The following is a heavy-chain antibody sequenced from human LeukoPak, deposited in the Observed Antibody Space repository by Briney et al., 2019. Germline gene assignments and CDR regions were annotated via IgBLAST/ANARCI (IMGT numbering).Heavy chain of an antibody. D-gene: IGHD3-22*01. V-gene: IGHV1-24*01. CDR3: ARVPDSSGYYFPIDY. CDR2: FDPEDGET. CDR1: GYTLTELS. Sequence: ASVKVSCKVSGYTLTELSMHWVRQAPGKGLEWMGGFDPEDGETIYAQKFQGRVTMTEDTSTDTAYMELRSLRSDDTAVYYCARVPDSSGYYFPIDYWGQGTLVSFSS. J-gene: IGHJ4*02.